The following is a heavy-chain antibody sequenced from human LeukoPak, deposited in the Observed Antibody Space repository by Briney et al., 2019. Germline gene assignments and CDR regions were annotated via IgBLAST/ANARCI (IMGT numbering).Heavy chain of an antibody. V-gene: IGHV1-2*02. J-gene: IGHJ4*02. Sequence: ASVKVSCKASGYTFTGYCMHWVRQAPGQGLEWMGWINPDSGGTNFAQKFQGRVTVTRDTSISTAYMELSRLRSDDTAVYYCGRDFRDSLDYWGQGTLVTVSS. CDR3: GRDFRDSLDY. CDR1: GYTFTGYC. CDR2: INPDSGGT.